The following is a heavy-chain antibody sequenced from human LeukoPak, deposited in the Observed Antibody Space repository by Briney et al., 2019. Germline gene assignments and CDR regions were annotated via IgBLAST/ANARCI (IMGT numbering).Heavy chain of an antibody. CDR3: ARVDTVVVPSGITWFDP. Sequence: GASVKVSYKASGYTFTGYYFHWVRQAPGQGLEWMGWINPNSGGTNYAQKFQGRVTMSRDTSISTAYMEPSRLRSDDTAVYYCARVDTVVVPSGITWFDPWGQGTLVTVSS. CDR1: GYTFTGYY. CDR2: INPNSGGT. J-gene: IGHJ5*02. V-gene: IGHV1-2*02. D-gene: IGHD2-2*02.